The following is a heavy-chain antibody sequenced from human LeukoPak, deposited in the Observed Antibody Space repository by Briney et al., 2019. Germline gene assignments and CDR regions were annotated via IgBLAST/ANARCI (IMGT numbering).Heavy chain of an antibody. V-gene: IGHV3-23*01. CDR3: AKRQSREFDY. J-gene: IGHJ4*02. Sequence: PGGSLRLSCAASGFTFSSYDMNWVRQAPGKGLEWVSAISGSGGSTYYADSVKGRFTISRDMSKNTLYLQMNSLRTEDTAVYYCAKRQSREFDYWGQGTLVTVSS. CDR1: GFTFSSYD. CDR2: ISGSGGST.